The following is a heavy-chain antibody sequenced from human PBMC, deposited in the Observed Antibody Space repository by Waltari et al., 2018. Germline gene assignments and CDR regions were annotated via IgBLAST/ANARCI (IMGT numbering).Heavy chain of an antibody. J-gene: IGHJ6*03. D-gene: IGHD3-16*01. CDR1: GFTFSSYS. Sequence: QVQLVESGGGVVQPGRSLRLSCAASGFTFSSYSMHWVRQAPGKGLGGVAIISDDGRSEHCADSVKGRFTISRDNSKNTLYLQMNSLRAEDTAVYYCAGERFYYYYYMDVWGKGTTVTISS. V-gene: IGHV3-30*04. CDR3: AGERFYYYYYMDV. CDR2: ISDDGRSE.